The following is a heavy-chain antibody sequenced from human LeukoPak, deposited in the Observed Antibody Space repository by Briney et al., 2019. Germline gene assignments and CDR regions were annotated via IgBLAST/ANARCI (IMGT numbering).Heavy chain of an antibody. V-gene: IGHV1-69*01. Sequence: SVKLSCKAAGATFSCYAISRVRDAPAQGIELMGGFIPICGTENYAQKFQGRVTITADESTSTAYMELSSLRSEDTAVYYCARGDYYDSSGQDAFDIWGQGTMVTVSS. CDR3: ARGDYYDSSGQDAFDI. J-gene: IGHJ3*02. D-gene: IGHD3-22*01. CDR1: GATFSCYA. CDR2: FIPICGTE.